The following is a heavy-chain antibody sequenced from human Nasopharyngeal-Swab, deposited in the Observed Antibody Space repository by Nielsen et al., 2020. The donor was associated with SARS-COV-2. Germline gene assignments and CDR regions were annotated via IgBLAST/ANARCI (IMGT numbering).Heavy chain of an antibody. V-gene: IGHV1-18*01. CDR2: ISVYNADT. D-gene: IGHD3-3*01. Sequence: ASVKVFCNASGYSFRSYGINWVRQAPAQGLVWMGWISVYNADTNYAQKLQGRVSMTTDTSTSTAYMELRSLRSDDTAVYYCARDIEEWLVVPSLSFDYWGQGTLVTVSS. CDR3: ARDIEEWLVVPSLSFDY. J-gene: IGHJ4*02. CDR1: GYSFRSYG.